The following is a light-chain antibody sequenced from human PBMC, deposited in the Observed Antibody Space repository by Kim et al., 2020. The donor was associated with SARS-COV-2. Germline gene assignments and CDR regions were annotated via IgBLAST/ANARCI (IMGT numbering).Light chain of an antibody. CDR2: YDD. CDR3: QVWERRKEQVL. J-gene: IGLJ2*01. V-gene: IGLV3-21*01. CDR1: NIGSEN. Sequence: SYELTHPPSASVAPGKTATITCGGNNIGSENVHWYQQQPGQAPVLVIHYDDGRPSGIPDRFSGSKSGNTATLTISRVEAGDAADYYCQVWERRKEQVLFG.